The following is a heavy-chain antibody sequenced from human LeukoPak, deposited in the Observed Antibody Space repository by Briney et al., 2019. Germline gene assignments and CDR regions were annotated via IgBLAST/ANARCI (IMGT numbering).Heavy chain of an antibody. CDR1: GFTFSDYY. D-gene: IGHD3-9*01. V-gene: IGHV3-11*01. CDR3: ARETGILRYFDWLFPKDAFDI. CDR2: ISSSGSTI. Sequence: GGSLRLSCAASGFTFSDYYMSWIRQAPGKGLEWVSYISSSGSTIYYADSVKGRFTISRDNAKNSLYLQMSSLRAEDTAVYYCARETGILRYFDWLFPKDAFDIWGQGTMVTVSS. J-gene: IGHJ3*02.